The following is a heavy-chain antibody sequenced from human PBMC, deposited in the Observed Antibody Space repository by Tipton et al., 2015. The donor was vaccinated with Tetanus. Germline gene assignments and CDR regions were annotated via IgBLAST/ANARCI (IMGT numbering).Heavy chain of an antibody. CDR2: IVPVFGA. Sequence: QVQLVQSGAEVEKPGSSVKVSCKASGGSFNTYGISWVRQAPGQGLQWMGKIVPVFGATYAQTFKGRVTMTAEKSTSTVFMELSSLTSADTAVYYCGGDLGGPRHYYALDVWGQGTTVIVSS. CDR3: GGDLGGPRHYYALDV. D-gene: IGHD2-15*01. CDR1: GGSFNTYG. V-gene: IGHV1-69*04. J-gene: IGHJ6*02.